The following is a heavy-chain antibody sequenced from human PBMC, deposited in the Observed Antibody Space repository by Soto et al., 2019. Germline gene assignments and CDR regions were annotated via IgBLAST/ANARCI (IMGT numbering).Heavy chain of an antibody. V-gene: IGHV3-30-3*01. Sequence: GGSLRLSCAASGFTFSSYAMHWVRQAPGKGLEWVAVISYDGSNKYYADSVKGRFTISRDNSKNTLYLQMNSLRAEDTAVYYCARSTAGRGLWFGELLEWYFDYWGQGTLVTVSS. J-gene: IGHJ4*02. D-gene: IGHD3-10*01. CDR3: ARSTAGRGLWFGELLEWYFDY. CDR2: ISYDGSNK. CDR1: GFTFSSYA.